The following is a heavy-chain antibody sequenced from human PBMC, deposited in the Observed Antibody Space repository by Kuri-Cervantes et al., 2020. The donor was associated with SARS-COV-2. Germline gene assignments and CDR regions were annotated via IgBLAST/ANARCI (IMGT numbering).Heavy chain of an antibody. D-gene: IGHD3-10*01. Sequence: GESLKISCAASGFTFSSYAMSWVRQAPGKGLEWVSAISGSGGSTYYADSVKGRFTISRDNSKNTLYLQMNSLRAEDTAVYYCATGSPITMVRGVIITGNWFDPWGQGTLVTVSS. J-gene: IGHJ5*02. CDR2: ISGSGGST. CDR3: ATGSPITMVRGVIITGNWFDP. V-gene: IGHV3-23*01. CDR1: GFTFSSYA.